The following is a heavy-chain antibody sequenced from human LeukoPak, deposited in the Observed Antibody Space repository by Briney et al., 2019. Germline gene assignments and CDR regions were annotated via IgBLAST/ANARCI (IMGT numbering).Heavy chain of an antibody. CDR2: IRYDESNK. D-gene: IGHD1-14*01. Sequence: PGGSLRLSCVTSGFTFSSYGMHWVRQAPGKGLEWVAFIRYDESNKYYADSVKGRFTISGDNSKNTLYLQMNSLRAEDTAVYYCAKGDKPGYWGQGTLITVSS. CDR1: GFTFSSYG. CDR3: AKGDKPGY. V-gene: IGHV3-30*02. J-gene: IGHJ4*02.